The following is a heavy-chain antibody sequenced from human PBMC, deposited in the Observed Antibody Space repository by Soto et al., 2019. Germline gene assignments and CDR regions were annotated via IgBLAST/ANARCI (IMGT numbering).Heavy chain of an antibody. V-gene: IGHV4-39*01. J-gene: IGHJ4*02. D-gene: IGHD6-19*01. CDR1: DDSIGRSNYF. CDR3: ARHLYSGDSSGSFGY. CDR2: IFYSGNT. Sequence: QLQLQESGPGLVKTSVTLSLTCTVSDDSIGRSNYFWVWIRQPPGKGLEWIGNIFYSGNTHYNPSLKGRVTISLDTSNHHCSLRVSSVTAADTAVYYCARHLYSGDSSGSFGYWGPGALVIVSS.